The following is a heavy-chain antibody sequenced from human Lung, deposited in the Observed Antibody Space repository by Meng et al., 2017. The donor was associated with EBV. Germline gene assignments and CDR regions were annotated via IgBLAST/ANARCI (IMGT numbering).Heavy chain of an antibody. CDR3: ARVEVGITSGDY. Sequence: QGQWVQSGGEVKKPGACVKVSCKASGYTFTNYGITWVRQAPGKGLEWMGWISAYNGNTNYAQTLQGRLTMTTDTSTSTAYMELRSLRSDDTAVYYCARVEVGITSGDYWGQGTLVTVSS. V-gene: IGHV1-18*01. CDR1: GYTFTNYG. D-gene: IGHD1-26*01. J-gene: IGHJ4*02. CDR2: ISAYNGNT.